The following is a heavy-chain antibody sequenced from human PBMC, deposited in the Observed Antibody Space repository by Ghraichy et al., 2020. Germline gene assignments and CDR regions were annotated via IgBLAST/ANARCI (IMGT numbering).Heavy chain of an antibody. CDR3: AKDPRTYGSYFNY. CDR2: ISGSGGST. D-gene: IGHD1-1*01. Sequence: GESLNISCAASGFTFSSYAMSWVRQAPGKGLEWVSAISGSGGSTYYADSVKGRFTISRDNSKNTLYLQMNSLRVEDTAVYYCAKDPRTYGSYFNYWGQGTLVTVSS. V-gene: IGHV3-23*01. J-gene: IGHJ4*02. CDR1: GFTFSSYA.